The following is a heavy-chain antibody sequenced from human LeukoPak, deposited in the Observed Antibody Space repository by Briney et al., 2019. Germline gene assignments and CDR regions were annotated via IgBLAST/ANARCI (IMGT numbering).Heavy chain of an antibody. V-gene: IGHV3-21*01. J-gene: IGHJ3*02. Sequence: PGGSLRLSCAASGFSFSSYTMNWVRQAPGKGLEWVSSISGGSSYIYYADPVKGRFTISRDNAKNSLYLEMNRLRAEDTAVYYCARRTRYFDWLSLHDAFDIWGQGTKVTVSS. CDR1: GFSFSSYT. D-gene: IGHD3-9*01. CDR2: ISGGSSYI. CDR3: ARRTRYFDWLSLHDAFDI.